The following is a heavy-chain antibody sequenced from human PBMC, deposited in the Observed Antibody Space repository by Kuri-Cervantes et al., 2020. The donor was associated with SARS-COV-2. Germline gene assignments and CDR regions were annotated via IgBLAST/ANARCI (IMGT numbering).Heavy chain of an antibody. CDR1: GFTFSDYY. CDR2: ISTSSGYT. D-gene: IGHD2-15*01. Sequence: GGSLRLSCAASGFTFSDYYMSWIRQAPGKGLEWLSYISTSSGYTNYADSVKGRFTISRDNAKKSIYLQMNSLRAEDTAVYYCARDLSAGMASGGGYRRGQGTLVTVSS. J-gene: IGHJ4*02. CDR3: ARDLSAGMASGGGYR. V-gene: IGHV3-11*06.